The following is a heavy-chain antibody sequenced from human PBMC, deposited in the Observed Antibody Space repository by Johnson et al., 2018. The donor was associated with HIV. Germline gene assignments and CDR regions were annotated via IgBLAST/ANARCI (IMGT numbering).Heavy chain of an antibody. CDR2: ISYDGSNK. CDR1: GFTFSNAW. D-gene: IGHD5-18*01. V-gene: IGHV3-30*14. J-gene: IGHJ3*02. CDR3: ARVSLAYSYGYDAFDI. Sequence: QVQLVESGGGVVQPGRSLRLSCAASGFTFSNAWMSWVRQAPGKGLEWVALISYDGSNKYYADSVKGRFTISRDNSKNTLFLQMNSLRPEDTAVYYCARVSLAYSYGYDAFDIWGQGTRVTVSS.